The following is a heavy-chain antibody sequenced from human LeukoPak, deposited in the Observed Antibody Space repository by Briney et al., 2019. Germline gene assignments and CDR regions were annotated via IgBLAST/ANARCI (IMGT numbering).Heavy chain of an antibody. CDR3: ARADYDSGGYYFDY. V-gene: IGHV3-30*04. Sequence: PGRSLRLSCAASGFTFSSFALHWVRQAPGKGLEWVALISYDGSNKYYADSVKGRFTISRDDYKDTLYLQMNSLRAEDTAVYYCARADYDSGGYYFDYWGQGTLVTVSS. D-gene: IGHD3-22*01. CDR2: ISYDGSNK. CDR1: GFTFSSFA. J-gene: IGHJ4*02.